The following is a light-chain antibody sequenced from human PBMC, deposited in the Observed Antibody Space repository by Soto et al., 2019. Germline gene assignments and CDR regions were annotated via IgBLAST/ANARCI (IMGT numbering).Light chain of an antibody. CDR3: SSYTTSSTVV. J-gene: IGLJ1*01. CDR1: SSDVGGYNF. CDR2: EVS. Sequence: QSVLTQPASVFGSPGQSITISCTGTSSDVGGYNFVSWYQQQPGKAPKLMIYEVSNRPSGVSNRFSGSKSGNTASLTISGLQPEDEADYYCSSYTTSSTVVFGTGTKVTVL. V-gene: IGLV2-14*03.